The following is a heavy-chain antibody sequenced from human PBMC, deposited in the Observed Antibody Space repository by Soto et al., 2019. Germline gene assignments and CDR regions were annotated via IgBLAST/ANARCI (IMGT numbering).Heavy chain of an antibody. CDR1: GYTFTSYD. V-gene: IGHV1-8*01. D-gene: IGHD2-15*01. J-gene: IGHJ5*02. CDR2: MNPNSGNT. Sequence: QVQLVQSGAEMKKPGASVKVSCKASGYTFTSYDINWVRQATGQGLEWMGWMNPNSGNTGYAQKFQGRVTMTRNTSISTAYMELSSLRSEDTAVYYCAREYCSGGSCYGSGWFDPWGQGTLVTVSS. CDR3: AREYCSGGSCYGSGWFDP.